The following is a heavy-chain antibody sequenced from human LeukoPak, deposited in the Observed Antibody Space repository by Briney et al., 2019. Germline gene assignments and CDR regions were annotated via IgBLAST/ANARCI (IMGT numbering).Heavy chain of an antibody. CDR2: TCYRSKWFN. V-gene: IGHV6-1*01. CDR1: GDSVSSSSAA. Sequence: SQTLSLTCANSGDSVSSSSAAWNWIRQSPSRGLEWLGRTCYRSKWFNDYAVSVKSRITINPDTSKNLFSLQLNSVTPEDTAVYYCAYISGIYGFGTFDIWGQGTMVTVSS. J-gene: IGHJ3*02. CDR3: AYISGIYGFGTFDI. D-gene: IGHD1-26*01.